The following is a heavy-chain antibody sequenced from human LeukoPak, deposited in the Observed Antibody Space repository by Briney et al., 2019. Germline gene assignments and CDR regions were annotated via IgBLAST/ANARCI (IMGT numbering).Heavy chain of an antibody. J-gene: IGHJ4*02. CDR2: ISGSGGST. V-gene: IGHV3-23*01. D-gene: IGHD2-15*01. CDR3: AKGGSVVVVAFNDY. Sequence: GGSLRLSCAASGFTFSSYAMSWVRQAPGKGLEWVSAISGSGGSTYYADSVKGRFTISRDNSKNTLYLQMNSLRAEDTAVYYCAKGGSVVVVAFNDYWGQGTLVTVSS. CDR1: GFTFSSYA.